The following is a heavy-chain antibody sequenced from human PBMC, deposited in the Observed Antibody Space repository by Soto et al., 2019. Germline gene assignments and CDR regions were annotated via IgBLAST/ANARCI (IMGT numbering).Heavy chain of an antibody. CDR3: ASSVVRAAAGDYYGIGV. D-gene: IGHD6-13*01. CDR2: ISAYNGNT. J-gene: IGHJ6*02. V-gene: IGHV1-18*01. CDR1: GYTFTSYG. Sequence: GASVKVSCKASGYTFTSYGISWVRQAPGQGLEWMGWISAYNGNTNYAQKLQGRVTMTTDTSTSTAYMELRSLRSDDTAVYYCASSVVRAAAGDYYGIGVWGQGTTVTV.